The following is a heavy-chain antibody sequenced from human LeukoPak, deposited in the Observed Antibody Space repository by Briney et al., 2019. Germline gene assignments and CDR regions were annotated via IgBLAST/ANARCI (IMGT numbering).Heavy chain of an antibody. CDR3: AREGPRGNSQFDY. CDR1: GFTFSSYA. CDR2: ISNSGSST. J-gene: IGHJ4*02. D-gene: IGHD2/OR15-2a*01. V-gene: IGHV3-23*01. Sequence: PGGSLRLSCAASGFTFSSYAMSWVRQAPGKGLEWVSGISNSGSSTYYADPVKGRFTISRDNSKSSLYLQMNSPRAEDTAVYYCAREGPRGNSQFDYWGQGTLVTVSS.